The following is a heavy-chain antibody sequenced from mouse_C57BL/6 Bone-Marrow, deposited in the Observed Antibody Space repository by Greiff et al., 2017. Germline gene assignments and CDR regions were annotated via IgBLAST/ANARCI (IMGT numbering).Heavy chain of an antibody. CDR2: IYPGNGDT. D-gene: IGHD1-1*01. V-gene: IGHV1-12*01. Sequence: QVQLQQSGAELVRPGASVKMSCKASGYTFTSYNMHWVKQTPRQGLEWIGAIYPGNGDTSYNQKFKGKATLTVDKSSSTAYMQLSSLTSEDSAVYFCARCHYCYGSSYDWYFDVWGTGTTVTVSS. CDR3: ARCHYCYGSSYDWYFDV. J-gene: IGHJ1*03. CDR1: GYTFTSYN.